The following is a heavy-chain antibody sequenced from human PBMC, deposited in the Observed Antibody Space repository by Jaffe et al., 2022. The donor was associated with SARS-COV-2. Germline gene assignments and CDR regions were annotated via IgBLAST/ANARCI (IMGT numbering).Heavy chain of an antibody. V-gene: IGHV4-34*01. Sequence: QVQLQQWGAGLLKPSETLSLTCAVYGGSFSGYYWSWIRQPPGKGLEWIGEINHSGSTNYNPSLKSRVTISVDTSKNQFSLKLSSVTAADTAVYYCARGTIAVADPYNWFDPWGQGTLVTVSS. D-gene: IGHD6-19*01. CDR3: ARGTIAVADPYNWFDP. CDR2: INHSGST. J-gene: IGHJ5*02. CDR1: GGSFSGYY.